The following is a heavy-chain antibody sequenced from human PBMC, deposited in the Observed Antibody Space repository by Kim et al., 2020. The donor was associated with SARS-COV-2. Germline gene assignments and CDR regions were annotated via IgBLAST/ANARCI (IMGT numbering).Heavy chain of an antibody. J-gene: IGHJ4*02. Sequence: GGSLRLSCAASGFTVSSNYMSWVRQAPGKGLEWVSVIYSGGSTYYADSVKGRFTISRDNSKNTLYLQMNSLRAEDTAVYYCAGGKILWFGNPSGMGGPEGGYWGQGTLVTVSS. CDR1: GFTVSSNY. D-gene: IGHD3-10*01. CDR2: IYSGGST. CDR3: AGGKILWFGNPSGMGGPEGGY. V-gene: IGHV3-53*01.